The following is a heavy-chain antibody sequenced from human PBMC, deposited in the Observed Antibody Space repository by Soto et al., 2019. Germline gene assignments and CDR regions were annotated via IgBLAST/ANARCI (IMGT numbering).Heavy chain of an antibody. Sequence: GGSLRLSCAASGFTFNNYAMHWVRQAPGKGLECVSIIYSGGITHYADFVKGRFTISRDNSKNTLYLQMNSLRAEDTAVYYCARAPIAAAGYFDYWGQGTLVTVSS. J-gene: IGHJ4*02. CDR2: IYSGGIT. D-gene: IGHD6-13*01. CDR1: GFTFNNYA. CDR3: ARAPIAAAGYFDY. V-gene: IGHV3-66*01.